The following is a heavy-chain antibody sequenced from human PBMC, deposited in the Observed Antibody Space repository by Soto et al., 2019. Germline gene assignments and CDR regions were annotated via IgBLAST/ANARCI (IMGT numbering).Heavy chain of an antibody. D-gene: IGHD6-13*01. J-gene: IGHJ6*02. CDR3: ARGSSSSWYGTYYYYGMDV. CDR2: ISSSSSYI. CDR1: GFTFSRFG. Sequence: TGGSLRLSCAASGFTFSRFGMHWVRQAPGKGLEWVSSISSSSSYIYYADSVKGRFTISRDNAKNSLYLQMNSLRAEDTAVYYCARGSSSSWYGTYYYYGMDVWGQGTTVTVSS. V-gene: IGHV3-21*01.